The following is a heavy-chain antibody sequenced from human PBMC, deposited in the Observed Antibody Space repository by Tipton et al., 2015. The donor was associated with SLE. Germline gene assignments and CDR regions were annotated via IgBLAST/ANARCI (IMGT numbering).Heavy chain of an antibody. D-gene: IGHD2-8*02. Sequence: TLSLTCSVSGGSIRSGGYYWTWIRQHPGKGLEWIGHIYHSGSSYYSPSLESRITLSVDTSENQFSLNLRSVTVADTAVYYCARESASTGHFDFWGQGTLVTVSS. V-gene: IGHV4-31*03. CDR2: IYHSGSS. J-gene: IGHJ4*02. CDR3: ARESASTGHFDF. CDR1: GGSIRSGGYY.